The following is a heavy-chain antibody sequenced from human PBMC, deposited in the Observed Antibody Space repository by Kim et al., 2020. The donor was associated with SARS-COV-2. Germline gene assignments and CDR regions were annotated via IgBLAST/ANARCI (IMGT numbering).Heavy chain of an antibody. CDR1: GDSINPYY. V-gene: IGHV4-59*13. Sequence: SETLSLTCTVSGDSINPYYWSWIRQPPGKGLEWIGYVHYKGSTNYNPSLESRVTISMDTSKNEFSLKLNSVTAADTAIYYCARGERRGSLGNYRTGKFDYWGQGFLVTASA. CDR3: ARGERRGSLGNYRTGKFDY. CDR2: VHYKGST. J-gene: IGHJ4*02. D-gene: IGHD3-10*01.